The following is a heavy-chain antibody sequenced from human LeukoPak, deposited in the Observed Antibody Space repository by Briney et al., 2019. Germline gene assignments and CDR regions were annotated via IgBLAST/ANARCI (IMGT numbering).Heavy chain of an antibody. V-gene: IGHV3-74*01. CDR2: INNDGSTT. CDR3: ATAGQYRFDN. D-gene: IGHD6-19*01. Sequence: GGSLRLSCAASGFTFSTFCMRWVRQAPGEGPVWVSRINNDGSTTNYADSVKGRFTISRDNAKNTLYLQMNSLTDDDTAVYYCATAGQYRFDNWGQGTLVTVSS. CDR1: GFTFSTFC. J-gene: IGHJ5*02.